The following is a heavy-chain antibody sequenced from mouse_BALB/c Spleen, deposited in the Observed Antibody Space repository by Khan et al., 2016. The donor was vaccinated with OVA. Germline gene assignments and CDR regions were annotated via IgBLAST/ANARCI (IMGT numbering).Heavy chain of an antibody. CDR2: IHYSGST. CDR3: ARSSV. Sequence: EVQLQESGPGLVKPSQSLTLTCTVTGYSITSDYAWNWIRQFPGSKLEWMAYIHYSGSTSYNPSLKSRISITRDTSKNQLFLQLNCVTTEDTATYYCARSSVWGAGTTVTVSS. J-gene: IGHJ1*01. CDR1: GYSITSDYA. V-gene: IGHV3-2*02.